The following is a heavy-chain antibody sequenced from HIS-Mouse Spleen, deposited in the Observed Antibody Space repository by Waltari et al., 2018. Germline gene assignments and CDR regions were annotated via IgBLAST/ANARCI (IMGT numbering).Heavy chain of an antibody. V-gene: IGHV4-39*07. J-gene: IGHJ2*01. Sequence: QLQLQESGPGLVTPSETLSLTCTVSGGSISSSSYYWGWIRQPPGKVLEWIGSIYYSGSTSYNPSLKSRVTISVDTSKNQFSLKLSSVTAADTAVYYCAREIPYSSSWYDWYFDLWGRGTLVTVSS. CDR1: GGSISSSSYY. CDR3: AREIPYSSSWYDWYFDL. D-gene: IGHD6-13*01. CDR2: IYYSGST.